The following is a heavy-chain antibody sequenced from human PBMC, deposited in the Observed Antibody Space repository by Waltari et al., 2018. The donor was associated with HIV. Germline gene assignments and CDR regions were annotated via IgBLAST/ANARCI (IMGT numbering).Heavy chain of an antibody. CDR3: ARGFDGSGSYYPYFDY. V-gene: IGHV4-34*01. CDR1: GGSFSGYY. J-gene: IGHJ4*02. D-gene: IGHD3-10*01. CDR2: INHSGST. Sequence: QVQLQQWGAGLLKPSETLSLTCAVYGGSFSGYYWSWIRQPPGKGLEWIGEINHSGSTNYNPSLKSRVTISVDTSKNQFSLKLSSVTAADTAVYYCARGFDGSGSYYPYFDYWGQGTLVTVSS.